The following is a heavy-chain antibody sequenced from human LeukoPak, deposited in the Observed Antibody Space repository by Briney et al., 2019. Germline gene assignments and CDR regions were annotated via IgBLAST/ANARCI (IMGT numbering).Heavy chain of an antibody. Sequence: GGSLRLSCAASGYTFSDYDMHWVRQATGKGLEWVSAIGTAGVTYYTGSVKGRFTISRENAKNSLYLQMNSLRAGDTAVYYCARVAKERVGGVYYFDYWGQGTLVTVSS. CDR3: ARVAKERVGGVYYFDY. CDR2: IGTAGVT. D-gene: IGHD1-1*01. J-gene: IGHJ4*02. V-gene: IGHV3-13*01. CDR1: GYTFSDYD.